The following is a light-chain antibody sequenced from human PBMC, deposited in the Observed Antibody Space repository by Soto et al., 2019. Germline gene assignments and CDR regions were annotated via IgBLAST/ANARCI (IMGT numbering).Light chain of an antibody. V-gene: IGKV1-39*01. Sequence: DIPMTQSPSSLSASVGDRVTITCRASQSISIYLNWYQQKPGKAPKLLIYATSSLQSGVPSRFSGSGSGTDFTLTISSLQPEDFATYYCQQSYTTLYSFGQGTKLEIK. CDR1: QSISIY. CDR2: ATS. J-gene: IGKJ2*03. CDR3: QQSYTTLYS.